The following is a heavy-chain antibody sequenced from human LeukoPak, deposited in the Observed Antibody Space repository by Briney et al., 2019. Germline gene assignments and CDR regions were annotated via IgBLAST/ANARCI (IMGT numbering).Heavy chain of an antibody. CDR1: GFTFSSYS. Sequence: GGSLRLSXAASGFTFSSYSMNWVRQAPGKGLEWVSSISSSSSYIYYADSVKGRFTISRDNAKNSLYLQMNSLRAEDTAVYYCARETQANWFDPWGQGTLVTVSS. J-gene: IGHJ5*02. V-gene: IGHV3-21*01. CDR3: ARETQANWFDP. CDR2: ISSSSSYI.